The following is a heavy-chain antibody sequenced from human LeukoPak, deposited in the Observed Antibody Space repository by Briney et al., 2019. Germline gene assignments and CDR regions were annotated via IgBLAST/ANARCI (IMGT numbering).Heavy chain of an antibody. CDR3: VQGVSNDWYFDL. J-gene: IGHJ2*01. CDR2: IQSGGFG. CDR1: HGSIVTPNYF. Sequence: SESLSLTCTVSHGSIVTPNYFWGWIRQPPGKGLEFVASIQSGGFGYKSPSLRSRVAVSTDTSKNQFSLRLHSVTAADTAVYYCVQGVSNDWYFDLWGSGTLVSISS. D-gene: IGHD1-1*01. V-gene: IGHV4-39*07.